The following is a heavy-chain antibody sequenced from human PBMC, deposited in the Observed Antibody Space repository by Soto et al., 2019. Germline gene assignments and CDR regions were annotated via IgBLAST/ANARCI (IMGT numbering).Heavy chain of an antibody. V-gene: IGHV1-69*02. CDR3: ASDYSGYDYYFDY. J-gene: IGHJ4*02. Sequence: QVQLVQSGAEVQKPGSWVKVSCKASGGTFSSYTISWVRQAPGQGLEWMGRIIPILGIANYAQKFQGRVTITADKSTSTAYMELSSLRSEDTAVYYCASDYSGYDYYFDYWGQGTLVTVSS. CDR1: GGTFSSYT. D-gene: IGHD5-12*01. CDR2: IIPILGIA.